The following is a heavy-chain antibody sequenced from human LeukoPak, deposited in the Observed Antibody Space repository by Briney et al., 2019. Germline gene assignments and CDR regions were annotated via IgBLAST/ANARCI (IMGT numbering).Heavy chain of an antibody. CDR1: GFSFSSYW. V-gene: IGHV3-74*01. Sequence: GGSLRLSCAASGFSFSSYWMHWVRQVPGKGLVWVSRINTDGSRTDSVEGRFTISRDNAKNTLYLQMNSLRAEDTAVYYCARVSRGNYYFDYWGPGTLVTVSS. J-gene: IGHJ4*02. CDR3: ARVSRGNYYFDY. CDR2: INTDGSR.